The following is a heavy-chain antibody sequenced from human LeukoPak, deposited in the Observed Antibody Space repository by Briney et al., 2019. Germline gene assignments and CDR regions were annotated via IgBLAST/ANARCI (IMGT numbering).Heavy chain of an antibody. Sequence: GGSLRLSCAASGFNFSSYGMPWVRQAPGKGLEWVAFIGDDGSNKYYADCVKGRFTISRDNSKNTLDLQMISLRAEVTAVYYCAKDFGGEDWGQGTLVTVSS. V-gene: IGHV3-30*02. J-gene: IGHJ4*02. CDR2: IGDDGSNK. CDR1: GFNFSSYG. D-gene: IGHD3-3*01. CDR3: AKDFGGED.